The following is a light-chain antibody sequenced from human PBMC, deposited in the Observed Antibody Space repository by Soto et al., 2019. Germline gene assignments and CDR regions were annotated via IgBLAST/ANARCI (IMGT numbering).Light chain of an antibody. J-gene: IGKJ1*01. V-gene: IGKV3-15*01. CDR3: QQYNNWPPWT. CDR2: GAS. Sequence: EIVMTQSPATLSVTPGDRATLSCRASQSVSSNLAWYQQRPGQAPRLLIHGASTRATVIPARFSGSGSGTEFTLTISSLQSEDSAVYYCQQYNNWPPWTFGQGTKVDI. CDR1: QSVSSN.